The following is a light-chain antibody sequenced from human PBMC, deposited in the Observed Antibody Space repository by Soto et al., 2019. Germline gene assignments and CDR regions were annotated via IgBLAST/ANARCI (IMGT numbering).Light chain of an antibody. V-gene: IGKV3-11*01. Sequence: EIVLTQSPATRSLSPGERATLSCRASQTVSSSLAWYQQKPGQAPRLLIYEASNRATGIPARFSGSGSGADFNLTISSLEPEDFALYYCQQHINWPLTFGGGTKVDIK. J-gene: IGKJ4*01. CDR1: QTVSSS. CDR3: QQHINWPLT. CDR2: EAS.